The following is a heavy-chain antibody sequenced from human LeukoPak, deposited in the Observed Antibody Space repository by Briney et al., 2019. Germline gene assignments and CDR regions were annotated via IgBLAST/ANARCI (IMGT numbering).Heavy chain of an antibody. Sequence: PGGSLRLSCAASGFTFSSYEMNWVRQAPGKGLEWVSYISSCGSTICYADSVKGRFTISRDNAKNSLYLQMNSLRAEDTAVYYCARGGTVNAFDIWGQGTMVTVSS. CDR2: ISSCGSTI. CDR1: GFTFSSYE. J-gene: IGHJ3*02. CDR3: ARGGTVNAFDI. V-gene: IGHV3-48*03.